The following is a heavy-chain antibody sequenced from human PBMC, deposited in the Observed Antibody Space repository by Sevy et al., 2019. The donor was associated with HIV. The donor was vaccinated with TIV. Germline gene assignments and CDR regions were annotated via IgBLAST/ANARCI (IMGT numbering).Heavy chain of an antibody. CDR2: IRSKANSYAT. J-gene: IGHJ6*02. Sequence: GGSLRLSCAASGFTFSGSAMHWVRQASGKGLEWVGRIRSKANSYATAYAASVKGRFTISRDDSKNTAYLQMNSLKTEDTAVYYCTTTTRVVVTATGYYYGMDVWGQGTTVTVSS. D-gene: IGHD2-21*02. V-gene: IGHV3-73*01. CDR3: TTTTRVVVTATGYYYGMDV. CDR1: GFTFSGSA.